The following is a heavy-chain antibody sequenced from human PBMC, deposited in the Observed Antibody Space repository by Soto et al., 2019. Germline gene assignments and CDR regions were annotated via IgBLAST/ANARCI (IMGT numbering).Heavy chain of an antibody. J-gene: IGHJ4*02. V-gene: IGHV3-23*01. CDR3: AKENEYGRSWFEFDY. CDR1: GFTFSSYA. D-gene: IGHD6-13*01. Sequence: EVQLLEAGGGLVQPGGSLRLSCAASGFTFSSYAMSWVRQAPGKGLEWVSAISGSGGSTYYADSVKGRFTISRDNSKNTRYLQMNSLRAEDRAVYYCAKENEYGRSWFEFDYWGQGTLVTVSS. CDR2: ISGSGGST.